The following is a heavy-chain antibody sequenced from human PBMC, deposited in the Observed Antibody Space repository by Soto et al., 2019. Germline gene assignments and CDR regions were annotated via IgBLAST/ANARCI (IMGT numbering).Heavy chain of an antibody. J-gene: IGHJ4*02. CDR1: GYTFTNYY. V-gene: IGHV1-46*01. CDR3: AREPNESYYFDY. D-gene: IGHD5-18*01. Sequence: ASVKVSCKASGYTFTNYYIHWVRQAPGQGLEWLGIIRPSGGRTEYAQRFQGRVTMTRDTSTSTVYMELTSLTSEETAVYYCAREPNESYYFDYWGQGTLVTVSS. CDR2: IRPSGGRT.